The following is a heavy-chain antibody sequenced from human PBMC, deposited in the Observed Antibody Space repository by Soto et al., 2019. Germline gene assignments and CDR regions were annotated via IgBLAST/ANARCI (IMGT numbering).Heavy chain of an antibody. CDR1: GFTFSSNA. Sequence: GGSLRLSCAASGFTFSSNAMNWVRQAPGKGLEWVSVISGSGVGTDYADSVKGRFTISRDNSKNTLYLQMNSLRAEDTAVYYCAKANAPVTMHNYYMDVWGKGTAVTVSS. V-gene: IGHV3-23*01. J-gene: IGHJ6*03. CDR3: AKANAPVTMHNYYMDV. CDR2: ISGSGVGT. D-gene: IGHD1-1*01.